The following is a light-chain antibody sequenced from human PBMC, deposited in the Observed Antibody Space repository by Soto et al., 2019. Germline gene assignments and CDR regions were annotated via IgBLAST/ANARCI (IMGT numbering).Light chain of an antibody. Sequence: QSVLTQPPSVSGAPGQRVTISCTGSSSNIGAGYDVHWYQQLPGTAPKLLIYGNSNRPSGVPDRFSGSKSGTSASLAITRLQAEDEADYYRQSYDSSLSGWVFGGGTKLTVL. CDR3: QSYDSSLSGWV. CDR1: SSNIGAGYD. CDR2: GNS. V-gene: IGLV1-40*01. J-gene: IGLJ3*02.